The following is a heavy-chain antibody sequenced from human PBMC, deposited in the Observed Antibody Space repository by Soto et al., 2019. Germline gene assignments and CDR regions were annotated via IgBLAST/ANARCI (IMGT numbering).Heavy chain of an antibody. D-gene: IGHD2-2*03. CDR1: GDSISSSNW. V-gene: IGHV4-4*02. Sequence: QVQLQESGPGLVKPSGTLSLTCAVSGDSISSSNWWSWVRQPPGKGLEWIGGIYHSGNTNYNPSLKSRVTISVAKSKHQFSLRLSSVTAADTAVYYCARDVVGSCVSSTCYWFDPWGQGTLVTVSS. J-gene: IGHJ5*02. CDR3: ARDVVGSCVSSTCYWFDP. CDR2: IYHSGNT.